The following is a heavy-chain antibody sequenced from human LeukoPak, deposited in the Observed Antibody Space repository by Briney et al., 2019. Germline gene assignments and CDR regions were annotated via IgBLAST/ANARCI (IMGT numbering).Heavy chain of an antibody. Sequence: ASVKVSCEASGYTFTTYAMHWVRQAPGQRLEWMGWINTGNGNTKYSQKFQDRVTITRDTSASTAYMDLSSLRSEDTAVYYCATRESGYLAYWGQGTLVTVSS. CDR1: GYTFTTYA. V-gene: IGHV1-3*04. J-gene: IGHJ4*02. D-gene: IGHD3-3*01. CDR3: ATRESGYLAY. CDR2: INTGNGNT.